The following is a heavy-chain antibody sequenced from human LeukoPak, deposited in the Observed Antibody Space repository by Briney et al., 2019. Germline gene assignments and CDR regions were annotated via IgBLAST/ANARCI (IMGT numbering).Heavy chain of an antibody. J-gene: IGHJ4*02. Sequence: GGSLRLSWAASGFTFDDYTIHWVRQAPGKGLEWVSLISWDGGSTYYADSVKGRFTISRDNSRNSLYLQMNSLRAEDTALYYCAKEATDSATIDYWGQGTLVTVSS. CDR3: AKEATDSATIDY. CDR2: ISWDGGST. CDR1: GFTFDDYT. V-gene: IGHV3-43*01. D-gene: IGHD1-1*01.